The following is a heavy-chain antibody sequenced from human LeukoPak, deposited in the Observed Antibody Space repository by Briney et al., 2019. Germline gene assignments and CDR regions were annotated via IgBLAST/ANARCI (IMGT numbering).Heavy chain of an antibody. D-gene: IGHD3-22*01. CDR2: IIPILGIA. J-gene: IGHJ4*02. CDR3: AREGSSGHYLYYFDY. V-gene: IGHV1-69*04. Sequence: SVKVSCKASGGTFSSYAISWVRQAPGQGLEWMGRIIPILGIANYAQKFQGRVTITADKSTSTAYMELSSLRSEDTAVYYCAREGSSGHYLYYFDYWGQGTLVTVSS. CDR1: GGTFSSYA.